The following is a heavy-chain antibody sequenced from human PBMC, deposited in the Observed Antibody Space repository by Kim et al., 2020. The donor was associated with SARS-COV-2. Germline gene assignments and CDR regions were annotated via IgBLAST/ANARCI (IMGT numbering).Heavy chain of an antibody. Sequence: SETLSLTCTLSGVSISSTTYFWGWIRQAPGKGLEWIGSVYHSGTTNYNQSLRRRVTVSVDTTKNQVSLQLRSVTAADTAAYYCMRDYFFNGHATYDRARTFDYWGQGTPVAVSS. D-gene: IGHD2-8*01. CDR2: VYHSGTT. V-gene: IGHV4-39*07. CDR3: MRDYFFNGHATYDRARTFDY. J-gene: IGHJ4*02. CDR1: GVSISSTTYF.